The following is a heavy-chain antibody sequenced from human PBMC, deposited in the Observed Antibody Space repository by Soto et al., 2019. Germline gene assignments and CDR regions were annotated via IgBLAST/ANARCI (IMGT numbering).Heavy chain of an antibody. V-gene: IGHV3-48*01. J-gene: IGHJ4*02. Sequence: GGSLRLSCAASGFTFSSYSMNWVRQAPGKGLEWVSYISSSSSTIYYADSVKGRFTISRDNAKNSLYLQMNSLRAEDTAVYYCARADHMVRGVITLDYWGQGTLVTVSS. CDR2: ISSSSSTI. D-gene: IGHD3-10*01. CDR1: GFTFSSYS. CDR3: ARADHMVRGVITLDY.